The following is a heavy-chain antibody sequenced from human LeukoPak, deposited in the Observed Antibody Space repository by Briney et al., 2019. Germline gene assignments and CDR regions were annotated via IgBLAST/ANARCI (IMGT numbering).Heavy chain of an antibody. D-gene: IGHD5-12*01. CDR2: INPNSGGT. Sequence: GASVKVSCKASGYTFTGYYMHWVRQAPGQGLEWMGWINPNSGGTNYAQKFQGRVTMTRDTSISTAYMELSRLRSDDTAVYYCAREGAGYSGSELFDYWGQGTLVTVSS. J-gene: IGHJ4*02. V-gene: IGHV1-2*02. CDR3: AREGAGYSGSELFDY. CDR1: GYTFTGYY.